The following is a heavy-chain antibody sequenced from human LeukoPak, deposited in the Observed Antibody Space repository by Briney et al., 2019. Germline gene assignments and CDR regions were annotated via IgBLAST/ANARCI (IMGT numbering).Heavy chain of an antibody. CDR1: GFSLSTSGMC. J-gene: IGHJ3*02. Sequence: SGPTLVKPTQTLTLTCTFSGFSLSTSGMCVSWIRQPPGKALEWLARIDWDDDKYYSTSLKTRLTISKDTSKNQVVLTMTNMDPVDTATYYCARSYSSSREDAFDIWGQGTMVTVSS. D-gene: IGHD6-13*01. CDR2: IDWDDDK. CDR3: ARSYSSSREDAFDI. V-gene: IGHV2-70*11.